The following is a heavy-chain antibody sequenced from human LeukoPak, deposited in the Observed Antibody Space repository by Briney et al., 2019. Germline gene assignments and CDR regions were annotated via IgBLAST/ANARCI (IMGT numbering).Heavy chain of an antibody. J-gene: IGHJ4*02. CDR2: TSGSGGST. CDR1: GFTFSNYA. Sequence: PGGSLRLSCAASGFTFSNYAMSWVRQAPGKGLEWVSITSGSGGSTHYADSVKGRFTISRDNSKNTPYLQMDSLRADDTAVYYCAKALVVVIAPGSYFDFWGQGTLVTVSS. CDR3: AKALVVVIAPGSYFDF. V-gene: IGHV3-23*01. D-gene: IGHD2-15*01.